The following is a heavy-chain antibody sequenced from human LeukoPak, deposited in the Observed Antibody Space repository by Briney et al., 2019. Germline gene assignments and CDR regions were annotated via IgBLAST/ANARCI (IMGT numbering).Heavy chain of an antibody. Sequence: GGSLRLSCAASGFTFSDHYMDWVRQAPGKGLEWVAVISYDGSNKYYADSVKGRFTISRDNSKNTLYLQMNSLRAEDTAVYYCARDRLRYYDSSGSDYWGQGTLVTVSS. V-gene: IGHV3-30*03. CDR1: GFTFSDHY. CDR3: ARDRLRYYDSSGSDY. J-gene: IGHJ4*02. D-gene: IGHD3-22*01. CDR2: ISYDGSNK.